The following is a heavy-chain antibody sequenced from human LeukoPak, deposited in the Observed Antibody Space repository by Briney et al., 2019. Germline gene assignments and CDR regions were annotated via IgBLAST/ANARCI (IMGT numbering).Heavy chain of an antibody. J-gene: IGHJ4*02. CDR2: IIPIFGTA. D-gene: IGHD3-10*01. CDR1: GGTFSSYA. CDR3: AREFTQGAYYYGSGSYPFDY. Sequence: SVKVSCKASGGTFSSYAISWVRQAPGQGLEWMGGIIPIFGTANYAQKFQGRVTITADESTSTAYMELSSLRSEDTAVFYCAREFTQGAYYYGSGSYPFDYWGQGTPVTVSS. V-gene: IGHV1-69*01.